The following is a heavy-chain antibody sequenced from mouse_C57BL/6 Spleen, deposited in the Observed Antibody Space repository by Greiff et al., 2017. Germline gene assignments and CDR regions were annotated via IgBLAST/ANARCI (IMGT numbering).Heavy chain of an antibody. V-gene: IGHV7-3*01. D-gene: IGHD1-1*01. J-gene: IGHJ3*01. Sequence: EVMLVESGGGLVQPGGSLSLSCAASGFTFTDYYMSWVRQPPGKALEWLGFIRNKANGYTTEYSASVKGRFTISRDNSQSILYLQMNALRAEDSATYYCARDSYYYGSSWPYWGQGTLVTVSA. CDR1: GFTFTDYY. CDR3: ARDSYYYGSSWPY. CDR2: IRNKANGYTT.